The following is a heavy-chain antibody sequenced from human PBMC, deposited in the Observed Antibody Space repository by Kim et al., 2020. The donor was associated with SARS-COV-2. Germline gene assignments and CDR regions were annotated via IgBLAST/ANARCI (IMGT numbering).Heavy chain of an antibody. D-gene: IGHD3-10*01. Sequence: GGSLRLSCAASGFTFSSYWMSWVRQAPGKGLEWVANIKQDGSEKYYVDSVKGRFTISRDNAKNSLYLQMNSLRAEDTAVYYCARDVVYYYGSGSYYSTNYYYYGMDVWGQGTTVTVSS. J-gene: IGHJ6*02. V-gene: IGHV3-7*01. CDR1: GFTFSSYW. CDR3: ARDVVYYYGSGSYYSTNYYYYGMDV. CDR2: IKQDGSEK.